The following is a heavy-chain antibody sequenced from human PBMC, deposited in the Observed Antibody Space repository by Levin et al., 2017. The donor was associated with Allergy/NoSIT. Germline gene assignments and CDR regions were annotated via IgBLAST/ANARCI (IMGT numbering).Heavy chain of an antibody. J-gene: IGHJ6*03. CDR1: GGSFSGYY. V-gene: IGHV4-34*01. CDR2: INHSGST. Sequence: SETLSLTCAVYGGSFSGYYWSWIRQPPGKGLEWIGEINHSGSTNYNPSPKSRVTISVDTSKNQFFLKLGSVTAADTAVYYCARARGGGYSYGYKGYDYYMDVWGKGTTVTVSS. D-gene: IGHD5-18*01. CDR3: ARARGGGYSYGYKGYDYYMDV.